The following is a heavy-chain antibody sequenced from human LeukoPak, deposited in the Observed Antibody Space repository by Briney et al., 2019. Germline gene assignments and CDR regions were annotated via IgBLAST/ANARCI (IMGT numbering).Heavy chain of an antibody. D-gene: IGHD6-25*01. V-gene: IGHV3-33*02. J-gene: IGHJ6*02. Sequence: GKSLRLSCTASGFNITFFGIHWVRQAPGKGLEWLSAIWYDDSNQYYADSMKGRFEISKDRPTNTVFLQMNSLRVDDTATYYCVRSRSGGWGADYYAMDVWGQGTTVTVSS. CDR1: GFNITFFG. CDR2: IWYDDSNQ. CDR3: VRSRSGGWGADYYAMDV.